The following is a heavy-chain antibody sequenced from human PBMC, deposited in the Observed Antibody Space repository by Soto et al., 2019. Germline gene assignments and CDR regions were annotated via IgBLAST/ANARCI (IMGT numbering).Heavy chain of an antibody. CDR1: GYTFTSYA. V-gene: IGHV1-3*01. D-gene: IGHD4-17*01. CDR3: ARALGGNDYGDYGHAFDI. J-gene: IGHJ3*02. Sequence: QVQLVQSGAEVKKPGASVKVSCKASGYTFTSYAMHWVRQAPGQRLEWMGWINAGNGNTKYSQKFQGRVTITRDTSASTAYMELSSLRSEDTAVYYCARALGGNDYGDYGHAFDIWGQGTMVTVSS. CDR2: INAGNGNT.